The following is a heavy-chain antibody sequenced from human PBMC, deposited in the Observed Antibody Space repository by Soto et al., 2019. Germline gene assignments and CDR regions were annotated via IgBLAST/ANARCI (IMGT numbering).Heavy chain of an antibody. J-gene: IGHJ4*02. D-gene: IGHD6-13*01. Sequence: GGSLRLSCAASGFTFSSYAMHWVRQAPGKGLEWVAVISYDGSNKYYADSVKGRFTISRDNSKNTLYLQMNSLRAEDTAVYYCATLLDVIAAAVSDYWGQGTLVTVSS. V-gene: IGHV3-30-3*01. CDR3: ATLLDVIAAAVSDY. CDR1: GFTFSSYA. CDR2: ISYDGSNK.